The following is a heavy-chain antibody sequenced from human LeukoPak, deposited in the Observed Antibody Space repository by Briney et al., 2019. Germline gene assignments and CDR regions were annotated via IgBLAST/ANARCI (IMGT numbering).Heavy chain of an antibody. CDR1: GYTVTSYG. D-gene: IGHD3-22*01. CDR2: ISAYNGNT. CDR3: ARSDCPTDYYDRIRSVTFDY. Sequence: ASVKVSCKASGYTVTSYGISWVRQAPGQGLEWMGWISAYNGNTNYAQKLQGRVTMTTDTSTSTAYMELRSLRSDDTAVYYWARSDCPTDYYDRIRSVTFDYWGQGTLVTVSS. V-gene: IGHV1-18*01. J-gene: IGHJ4*02.